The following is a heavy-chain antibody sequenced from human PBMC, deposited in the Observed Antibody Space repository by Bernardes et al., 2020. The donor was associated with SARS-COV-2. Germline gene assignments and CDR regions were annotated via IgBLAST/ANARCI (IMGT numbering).Heavy chain of an antibody. CDR1: GFTFSSYA. CDR2: ISHSGGST. J-gene: IGHJ4*02. CDR3: AKGANVASSYFDY. D-gene: IGHD1-26*01. Sequence: SCSSSGFTFSSYAMNWVRQGPGKGLEWDSIISHSGGSTSYADSVKGRFTISRDNSKKTLYLQMNSLRVEDTAVYYCAKGANVASSYFDYWGQGTMVTVSS. V-gene: IGHV3-23*01.